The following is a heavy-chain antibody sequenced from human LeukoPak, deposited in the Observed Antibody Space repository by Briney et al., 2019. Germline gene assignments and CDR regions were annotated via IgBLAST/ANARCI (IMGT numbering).Heavy chain of an antibody. V-gene: IGHV4-38-2*02. CDR1: GYSISSGYY. J-gene: IGHJ6*04. Sequence: PSETLSLTCAVSGYSISSGYYWGWIRQPPGKGLEWIGSIYHSGSTYYNPSLKSRVTISVDTSKNQFSLKLSSVTAADTAVYYCAREGYGEINCSGGSCCFRGMDVWGKGTTVTVSS. CDR3: AREGYGEINCSGGSCCFRGMDV. D-gene: IGHD2-15*01. CDR2: IYHSGST.